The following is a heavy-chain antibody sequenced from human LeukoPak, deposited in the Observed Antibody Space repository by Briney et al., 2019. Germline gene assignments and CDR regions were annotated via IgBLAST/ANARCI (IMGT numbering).Heavy chain of an antibody. J-gene: IGHJ4*02. CDR2: INPNSGGT. D-gene: IGHD6-19*01. V-gene: IGHV1-2*02. Sequence: ASVKVSCKASGYTFTGYYMHWVRQAPGQGLEWMGWINPNSGGTNNAQKFQGRVTMTRDTSISTAYMELSRLRSDDTAVYYCARVLFYSSGNKSSRVDYWGQGTLVTVSS. CDR3: ARVLFYSSGNKSSRVDY. CDR1: GYTFTGYY.